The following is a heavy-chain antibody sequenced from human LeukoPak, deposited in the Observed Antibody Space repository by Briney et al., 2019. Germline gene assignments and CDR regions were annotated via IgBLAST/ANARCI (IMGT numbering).Heavy chain of an antibody. D-gene: IGHD5-18*01. CDR1: GGSISSSSYY. CDR3: AGGYTLNWFDP. Sequence: SETLSLTCTVSGGSISSSSYYWGWIRQPPGKGLEWIGSIYYSGSTYYNPSLKSRVTISVDTSKNQFSLKLSSVTAADTAVYYCAGGYTLNWFDPWGQGTLVTVSS. CDR2: IYYSGST. J-gene: IGHJ5*02. V-gene: IGHV4-39*01.